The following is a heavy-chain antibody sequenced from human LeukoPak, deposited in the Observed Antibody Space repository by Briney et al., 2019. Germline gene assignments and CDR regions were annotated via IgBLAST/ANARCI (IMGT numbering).Heavy chain of an antibody. CDR2: INPNSGGT. D-gene: IGHD3-10*01. CDR3: ARASTLRGDSPYYFDY. CDR1: AYTFTGYY. V-gene: IGHV1-2*02. J-gene: IGHJ4*02. Sequence: ASVKVSCKASAYTFTGYYIHWVRQAPGQWLEWMGWINPNSGGTNYAQKIQGRGTMTRDTSSSTAYMELSRLRSDDTAVYYCARASTLRGDSPYYFDYWGQGTLVTVSS.